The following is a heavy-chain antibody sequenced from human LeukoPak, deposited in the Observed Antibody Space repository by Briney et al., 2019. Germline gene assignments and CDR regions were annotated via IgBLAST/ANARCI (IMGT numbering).Heavy chain of an antibody. CDR3: ARDLDQYNGRFGGFGHDF. V-gene: IGHV1-18*01. J-gene: IGHJ4*02. Sequence: ASVKVSCKASGYTFINCGINWVRQAPGQGLEWMGWISAYNGNTNYAQSLQGRVTITTDTSTSTVYMEMRSLTSDDTAVYYCARDLDQYNGRFGGFGHDFWGQGTLVTVSS. CDR2: ISAYNGNT. D-gene: IGHD3-10*01. CDR1: GYTFINCG.